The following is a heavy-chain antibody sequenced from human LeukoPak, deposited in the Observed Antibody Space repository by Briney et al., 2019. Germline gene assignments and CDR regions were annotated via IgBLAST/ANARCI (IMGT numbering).Heavy chain of an antibody. CDR2: ISSSGSLI. J-gene: IGHJ4*02. Sequence: GGSLRLSCAASGFTFSDNYMSWIRQAPGKGLEWVSYISSSGSLIYYADSVKGRFIISRDNARNSLSLQMSSLRAEDTAVYYCARATSYAIWGQGTLVTVSS. D-gene: IGHD2-21*01. CDR3: ARATSYAI. V-gene: IGHV3-11*04. CDR1: GFTFSDNY.